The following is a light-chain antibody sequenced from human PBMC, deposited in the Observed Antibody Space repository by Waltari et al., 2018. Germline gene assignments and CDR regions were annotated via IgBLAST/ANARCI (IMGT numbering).Light chain of an antibody. CDR2: DAS. Sequence: DIVLTQSPATLSLSPGERALLSCRASQSVSNHVAWYQQKPGQAPVILISDASNRASGIPARFSGRGSGTEFTLIISSLEPEDFATYYCQQRTKWPRTFGQGT. CDR3: QQRTKWPRT. CDR1: QSVSNH. V-gene: IGKV3-11*01. J-gene: IGKJ1*01.